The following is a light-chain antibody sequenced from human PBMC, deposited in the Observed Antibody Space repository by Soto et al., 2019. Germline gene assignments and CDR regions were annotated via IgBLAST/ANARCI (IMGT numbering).Light chain of an antibody. Sequence: DIHITQTQSSASASVVDRVTVTCHASQGISRSLAWYQQKPGKAPKLLIYSASSLQSGVPSRFSGSGFGTDFTLTISSLQPEDFATYYCQQADTFPITFGQGTRLE. J-gene: IGKJ5*01. V-gene: IGKV1D-12*01. CDR1: QGISRS. CDR3: QQADTFPIT. CDR2: SAS.